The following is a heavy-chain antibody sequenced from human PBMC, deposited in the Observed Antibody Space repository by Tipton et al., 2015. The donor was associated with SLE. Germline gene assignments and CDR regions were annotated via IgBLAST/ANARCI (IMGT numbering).Heavy chain of an antibody. CDR1: GGSISSGAYY. J-gene: IGHJ4*02. Sequence: TLSLTCTVSGGSISSGAYYWNWIRQPVGKGLEWIGRIYSSGSTNYNPSFKSRVTMSLGTSKKQFSLKLNSVTAADTAVYYCAIGLRFLDWCMDHWGQGTLVTVSS. CDR2: IYSSGST. CDR3: AIGLRFLDWCMDH. V-gene: IGHV4-61*02. D-gene: IGHD3-3*01.